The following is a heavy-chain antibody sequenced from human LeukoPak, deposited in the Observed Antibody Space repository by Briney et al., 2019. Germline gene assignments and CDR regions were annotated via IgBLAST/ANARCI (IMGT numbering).Heavy chain of an antibody. CDR3: ARGQSIAVAGAPGY. D-gene: IGHD6-19*01. V-gene: IGHV1-8*01. CDR1: GYTFTSYD. CDR2: MNPNSGNT. J-gene: IGHJ4*02. Sequence: GASVKVSCKASGYTFTSYDINWVRQATGQGLEWMGWMNPNSGNTGYAQKFQGRVTMTRNTSISTAYMELSSLRSEDTAVYYCARGQSIAVAGAPGYWGQGTLVTVSS.